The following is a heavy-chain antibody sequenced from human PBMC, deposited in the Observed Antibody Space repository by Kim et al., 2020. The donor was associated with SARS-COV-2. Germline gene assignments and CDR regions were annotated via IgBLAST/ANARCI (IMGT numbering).Heavy chain of an antibody. CDR2: MNPNSGNT. CDR3: ARRRLNHNNWFDP. V-gene: IGHV1-8*01. J-gene: IGHJ5*02. Sequence: ASVKVSCKASGYTFTSYDINWVRQATGQGLEWMGWMNPNSGNTGYAQKFQGRVTMTRNTSISTAYMELSSLRSEDTAVYYCARRRLNHNNWFDPWGQGTLVTVSS. CDR1: GYTFTSYD.